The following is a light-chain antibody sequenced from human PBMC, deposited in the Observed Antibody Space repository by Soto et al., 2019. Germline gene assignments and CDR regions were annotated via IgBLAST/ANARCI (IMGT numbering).Light chain of an antibody. J-gene: IGKJ4*01. CDR1: QSVSSGY. CDR3: QQYGNSLT. CDR2: GAS. Sequence: EIVLTQSPGTLSLSPGERATLSCRASQSVSSGYLAWYQQKPGQAPRLLIYGASSRATGIPDRLSGSGSGTDFTLTISRLEPEDFAVYYCQQYGNSLTFGGGTKVEIK. V-gene: IGKV3-20*01.